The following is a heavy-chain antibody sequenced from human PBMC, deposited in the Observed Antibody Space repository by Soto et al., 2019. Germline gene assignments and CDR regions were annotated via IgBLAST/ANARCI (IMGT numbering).Heavy chain of an antibody. V-gene: IGHV4-34*02. Sequence: QAQIQQSGARLLKPSETLSLTCSVSGGSFTGYFYSWIRQSPGRGLEWIGEINDGGITKYSPSLKSRAFMSADRAKKQFSPTLTSLTAADTGVYYCAPTPRLLVPWGQGTPVIVSS. CDR3: APTPRLLVP. D-gene: IGHD2-8*02. CDR1: GGSFTGYF. CDR2: INDGGIT. J-gene: IGHJ1*01.